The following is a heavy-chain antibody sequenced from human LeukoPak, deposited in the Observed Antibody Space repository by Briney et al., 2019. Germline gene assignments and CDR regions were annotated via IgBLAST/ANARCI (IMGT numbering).Heavy chain of an antibody. J-gene: IGHJ4*02. V-gene: IGHV3-33*01. CDR2: IWYDGSNK. CDR3: ARDGPYNDYGDQPQSYYFDY. CDR1: GFTFSSYG. D-gene: IGHD4-17*01. Sequence: GGSLRLSCAASGFTFSSYGIHWVRQAPGKGLEWVAVIWYDGSNKYYADSVKGRFTISRDNSKNTLYLQMNSLRAEDTAVYYCARDGPYNDYGDQPQSYYFDYWGQGTLVTVSS.